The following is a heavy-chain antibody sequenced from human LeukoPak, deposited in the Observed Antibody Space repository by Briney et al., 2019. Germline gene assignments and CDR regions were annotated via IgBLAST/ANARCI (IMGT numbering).Heavy chain of an antibody. D-gene: IGHD6-19*01. J-gene: IGHJ4*02. CDR2: IYYSGST. Sequence: SETLSLTCTVSGGFISSYYWSWIRQPPGKGLEWIGYIYYSGSTNYNPSLKSRVTISVDTSKNQFSLRLSSVTAADTAVYYCARGSGGLDGWGQGTLVTVSS. CDR3: ARGSGGLDG. V-gene: IGHV4-59*01. CDR1: GGFISSYY.